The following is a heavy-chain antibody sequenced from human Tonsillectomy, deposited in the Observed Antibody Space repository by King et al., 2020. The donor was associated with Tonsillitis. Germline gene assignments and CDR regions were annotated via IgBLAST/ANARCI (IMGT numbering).Heavy chain of an antibody. Sequence: DVQLVESGGGLVQPGGSLRLSCAASGFTFTTYWMTWVRQPPGKGLEWVVNVDHDGSQKYYVDSVSGRFTISRDNAKNSLNLQMKSLRVEDTAVYFCARVKRTTWGTHNYGMDVWGQGTTVTVSS. CDR3: ARVKRTTWGTHNYGMDV. CDR2: VDHDGSQK. D-gene: IGHD2/OR15-2a*01. V-gene: IGHV3-7*04. J-gene: IGHJ6*02. CDR1: GFTFTTYW.